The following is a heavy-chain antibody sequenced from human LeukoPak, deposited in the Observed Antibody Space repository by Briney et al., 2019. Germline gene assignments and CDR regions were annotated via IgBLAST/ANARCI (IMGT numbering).Heavy chain of an antibody. V-gene: IGHV3-30*18. CDR1: GFTFSSYG. J-gene: IGHJ3*02. D-gene: IGHD3-3*01. CDR2: ISYDGSNK. Sequence: GRSLRLSCAASGFTFSSYGMHWVRQAPAKGLEWVAVISYDGSNKYYADSVKGRFTISRDNSKNTLYLQMNSLRAEDTAVYYCAKEGWRITRFFDIWGQGTMVTVSS. CDR3: AKEGWRITRFFDI.